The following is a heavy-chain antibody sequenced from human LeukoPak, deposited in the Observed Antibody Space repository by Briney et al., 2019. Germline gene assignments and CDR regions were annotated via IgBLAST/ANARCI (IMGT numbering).Heavy chain of an antibody. CDR2: INHSGST. Sequence: SETLSLTCAVYGGSFSGYYWSWIRQPPGKGLEWIGEINHSGSTNYNPSLKSRVTISVDTSKNQFSLKLSSVTAADTAVYYCARSGRITIFGVVIRHDYYYYYMDVWGKGTTVTVSS. CDR1: GGSFSGYY. J-gene: IGHJ6*03. V-gene: IGHV4-34*01. D-gene: IGHD3-3*01. CDR3: ARSGRITIFGVVIRHDYYYYYMDV.